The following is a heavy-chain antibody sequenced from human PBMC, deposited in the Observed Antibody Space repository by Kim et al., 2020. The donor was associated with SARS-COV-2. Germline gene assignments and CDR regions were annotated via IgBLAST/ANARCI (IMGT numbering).Heavy chain of an antibody. CDR2: ISSSGSTI. J-gene: IGHJ4*02. D-gene: IGHD3-10*01. CDR1: GFTFSSYE. CDR3: ARELAGAPHY. Sequence: GGSLRLSCAASGFTFSSYEMNWVRQAPGKGLEWVSYISSSGSTIYYADSVKGRFTISRDNAKNSLYLQMNSLRAEDTAVYYCARELAGAPHYWGQGTLVTVSS. V-gene: IGHV3-48*03.